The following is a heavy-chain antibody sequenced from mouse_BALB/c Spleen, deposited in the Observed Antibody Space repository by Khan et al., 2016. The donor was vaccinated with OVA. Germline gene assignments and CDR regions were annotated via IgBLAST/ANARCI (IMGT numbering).Heavy chain of an antibody. Sequence: QVQLQQSGAELAKPGASVKMSCKASGYTFTTYWMHWVKQRPGQGLEWIGYINPTSGYTDYNEKFKDRATLPADKSSRTAYMQLSSLTSEDSAVYYCTRDRIDYWGQGTTLTVSS. J-gene: IGHJ2*01. V-gene: IGHV1-7*01. CDR3: TRDRIDY. CDR1: GYTFTTYW. CDR2: INPTSGYT.